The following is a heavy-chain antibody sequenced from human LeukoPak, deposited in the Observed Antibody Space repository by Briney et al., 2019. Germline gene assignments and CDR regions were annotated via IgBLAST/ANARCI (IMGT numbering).Heavy chain of an antibody. V-gene: IGHV4-39*01. D-gene: IGHD3-22*01. J-gene: IGHJ5*02. CDR2: IYYSGST. CDR3: ARLTTDSTYHSGRFDP. CDR1: GGSISRDIYY. Sequence: SETLSLTCTVSGGSISRDIYYWGWIRQPPGKGLEWIGSIYYSGSTYYNPSLESRVTISVDTSKNQFSLKLSSVTAADTAVYYCARLTTDSTYHSGRFDPWGQGTRVTVSS.